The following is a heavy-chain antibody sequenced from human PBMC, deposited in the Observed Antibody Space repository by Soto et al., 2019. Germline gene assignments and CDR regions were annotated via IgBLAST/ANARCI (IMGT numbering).Heavy chain of an antibody. J-gene: IGHJ6*02. CDR1: GGSISSYY. D-gene: IGHD5-18*01. CDR2: INHSGNT. Sequence: PSETLSLTCTVSGGSISSYYWSWIRQPPGKGLEWIGSINHSGNTYYSPSLKSRVTISVDTSKNQFSLKLTSVTAADTAVYYCRRSIRYNTDVWGQGTTVTVSS. CDR3: RRSIRYNTDV. V-gene: IGHV4-59*05.